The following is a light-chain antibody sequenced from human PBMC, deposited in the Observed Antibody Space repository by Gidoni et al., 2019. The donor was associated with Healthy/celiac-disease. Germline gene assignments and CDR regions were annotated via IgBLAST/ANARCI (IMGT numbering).Light chain of an antibody. Sequence: YVLTQPLSVSVAPGKTARITCGGNNNGSKSVHWYQQKPGQAPVLVIYYDSDRPSGIPERFSGSNSGNTATLTISRVEAGDEADYYCQVWDSSSDHVVFGGGTKLTVL. CDR1: NNGSKS. V-gene: IGLV3-21*04. CDR2: YDS. CDR3: QVWDSSSDHVV. J-gene: IGLJ2*01.